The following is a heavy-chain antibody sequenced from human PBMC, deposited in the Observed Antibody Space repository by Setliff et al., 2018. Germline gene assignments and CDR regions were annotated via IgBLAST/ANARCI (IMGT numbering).Heavy chain of an antibody. CDR3: ARSGYYDFWSGFLNDAFDI. D-gene: IGHD3-3*01. CDR1: GDSISSGSYY. CDR2: FHTGGST. J-gene: IGHJ3*02. Sequence: PSETLSLTCTVSGDSISSGSYYWTWIRQPAGKGLEWIGHFHTGGSTNYNRSLRSRVSISVDTSKNQFSLKLSSVTAADTAVYYCARSGYYDFWSGFLNDAFDIWGQGTMVTVSS. V-gene: IGHV4-61*09.